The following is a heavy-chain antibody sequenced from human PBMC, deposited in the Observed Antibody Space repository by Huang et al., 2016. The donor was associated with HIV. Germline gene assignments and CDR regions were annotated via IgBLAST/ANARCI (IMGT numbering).Heavy chain of an antibody. J-gene: IGHJ4*02. CDR1: GFTFSTFW. CDR3: ARLGRNTPARPFDH. CDR2: IKEDGSEK. D-gene: IGHD1-1*01. Sequence: EVQLVESGGGLVQPGGSLRLSCAASGFTFSTFWMRWVRQAPGKGLEWVANIKEDGSEKYYVYSVSGRFTISRDNAKNALYLQMNSLRAEDTAVYHCARLGRNTPARPFDHWGQGTLVTVSS. V-gene: IGHV3-7*01.